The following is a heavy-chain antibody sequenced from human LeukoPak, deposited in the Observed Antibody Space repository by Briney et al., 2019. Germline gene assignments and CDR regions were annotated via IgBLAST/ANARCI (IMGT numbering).Heavy chain of an antibody. D-gene: IGHD1-26*01. CDR2: ISSSSYI. CDR1: GFTFSSYS. V-gene: IGHV3-21*01. CDR3: ARVGVWDYYYYMDV. Sequence: GGSLRLSCAASGFTFSSYSMNWVRQAPGKGLEWVSSISSSSYIYYADSVKGRFTISRDNAKNSLYPQMNSLRAEDTAVYYCARVGVWDYYYYMDVWGKGTTVTVSS. J-gene: IGHJ6*03.